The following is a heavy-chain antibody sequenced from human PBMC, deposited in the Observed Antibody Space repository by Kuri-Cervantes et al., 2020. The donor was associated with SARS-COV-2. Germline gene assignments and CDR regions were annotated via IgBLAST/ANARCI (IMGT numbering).Heavy chain of an antibody. CDR2: IYYSGST. Sequence: SETLSLTCAVSGYSISSGYYWGWIRQPPGKGLEWIGSIYYSGSTYYNPSLKSRVTISVDTSKNQFSLKLSSVTAADTAVYYCARVYGSYDYYFDYWGQGTLVTVSS. CDR1: GYSISSGYY. D-gene: IGHD1-26*01. CDR3: ARVYGSYDYYFDY. V-gene: IGHV4-38-2*01. J-gene: IGHJ4*02.